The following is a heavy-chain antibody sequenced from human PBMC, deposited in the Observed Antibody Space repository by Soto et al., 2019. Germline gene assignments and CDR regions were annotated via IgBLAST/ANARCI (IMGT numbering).Heavy chain of an antibody. Sequence: SGGSLRLSCAASGFTFSSYAMSWVRQAPGKGLEWVSAISGSGGSTYYADSVKGRFTISRDNSKNTLYLQMNSLRAEDTAVYYCVASSSSYYFESWGHGILVTVPP. V-gene: IGHV3-23*01. J-gene: IGHJ4*01. CDR2: ISGSGGST. CDR3: VASSSSYYFES. CDR1: GFTFSSYA.